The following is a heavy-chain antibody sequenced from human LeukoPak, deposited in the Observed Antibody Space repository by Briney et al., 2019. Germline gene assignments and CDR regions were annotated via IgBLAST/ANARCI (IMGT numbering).Heavy chain of an antibody. CDR3: ARDPARYSSYNWFDP. V-gene: IGHV3-23*01. Sequence: PGGSLRLSCAASGFSFSSYAMSWVRQAPGKGLEWVSGISDSDNSIYYADSVKGRFTISRDNSRNTLYLQMNSLRAEDTAVYYCARDPARYSSYNWFDPWGQGTLVTVSS. CDR2: ISDSDNSI. J-gene: IGHJ5*02. D-gene: IGHD6-6*01. CDR1: GFSFSSYA.